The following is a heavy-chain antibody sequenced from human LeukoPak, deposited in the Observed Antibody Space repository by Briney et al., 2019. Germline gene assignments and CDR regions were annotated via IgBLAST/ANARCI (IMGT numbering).Heavy chain of an antibody. CDR3: ARGAGVVVPADNWFDP. CDR1: GFTFSSYA. Sequence: GGSLRLSCAASGFTFSSYAMSWVRQAPGKGLEWVSAISGSGGSTYYADSVKGRFTISRDNSKNTLYLQMNSLRAEDTAVYYCARGAGVVVPADNWFDPWGQGTLVTVSS. D-gene: IGHD2-2*01. V-gene: IGHV3-23*01. J-gene: IGHJ5*02. CDR2: ISGSGGST.